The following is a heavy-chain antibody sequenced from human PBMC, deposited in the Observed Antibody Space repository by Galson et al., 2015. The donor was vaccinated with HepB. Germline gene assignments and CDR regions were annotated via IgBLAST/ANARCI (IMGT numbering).Heavy chain of an antibody. J-gene: IGHJ4*02. Sequence: SLRLSCAASGFTFSSYAMSWVRQAPGKGLEWVSAISGSGGSTYYADSVKGRFTISRDNSKNQFSLKLSSVTAADTAVYYCARGASGYKNWGQGTLVTVSS. CDR3: ARGASGYKN. V-gene: IGHV3-23*01. CDR1: GFTFSSYA. CDR2: ISGSGGST. D-gene: IGHD3-22*01.